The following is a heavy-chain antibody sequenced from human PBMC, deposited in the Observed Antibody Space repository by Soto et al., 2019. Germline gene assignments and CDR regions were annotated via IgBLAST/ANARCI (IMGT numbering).Heavy chain of an antibody. CDR2: INPAGGTT. J-gene: IGHJ4*02. D-gene: IGHD2-21*02. CDR3: ALKVVTYYDN. CDR1: GYSFTSTY. Sequence: QVQLVQSGAEVKKPGASVRISCRASGYSFTSTYVHWVRQAPGQGPEWMGIINPAGGTTCYAQKYQGRLTITSDTSTDPVFMYLNDLTSEDTAVYFCALKVVTYYDNWGQGTLLTVSS. V-gene: IGHV1-46*01.